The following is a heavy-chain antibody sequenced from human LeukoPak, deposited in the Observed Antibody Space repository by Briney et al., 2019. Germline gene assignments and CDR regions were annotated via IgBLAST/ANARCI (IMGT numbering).Heavy chain of an antibody. CDR2: IYYSGST. D-gene: IGHD6-19*01. CDR1: GRSISSHY. Sequence: SETLSLTCTVSGRSISSHYGTSIRQTPGRGLEWIGYIYYSGSTNYNPSLKSRVTISVDTSKNQFSLKLSSVTAADTAVYYCARDCGSGLDYWGQGTLVTVSS. J-gene: IGHJ4*02. CDR3: ARDCGSGLDY. V-gene: IGHV4-59*11.